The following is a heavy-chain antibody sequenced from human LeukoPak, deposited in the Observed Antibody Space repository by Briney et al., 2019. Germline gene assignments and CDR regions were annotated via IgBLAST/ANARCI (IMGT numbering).Heavy chain of an antibody. CDR3: AGDLVLSTDYGDYYLDY. Sequence: SETLSLTCAVYGGSFSGYYWSWIRQPPGKGLEWIGNIYYSGNTYYNPSLKSRVTISVDTSKNQFSLKLSSVTAADTAVYYCAGDLVLSTDYGDYYLDYWGQGTLVTVSS. CDR2: IYYSGNT. D-gene: IGHD4-17*01. CDR1: GGSFSGYY. J-gene: IGHJ4*02. V-gene: IGHV4-34*01.